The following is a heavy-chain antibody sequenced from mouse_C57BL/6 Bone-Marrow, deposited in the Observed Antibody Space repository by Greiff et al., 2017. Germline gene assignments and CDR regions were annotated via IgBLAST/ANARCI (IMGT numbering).Heavy chain of an antibody. CDR2: VYPRSGNT. D-gene: IGHD2-13*01. J-gene: IGHJ3*01. Sequence: VQLQHSGAELARLGASVKLSCKASGYTFTSYGISWVKQRTGQGLEWIGEVYPRSGNTYYTEKFKGKATLTADKSSSTAYLELRSRTSEDSAVYFCPLGCDYGKFAYWGQGTLVTVAA. CDR1: GYTFTSYG. CDR3: PLGCDYGKFAY. V-gene: IGHV1-81*01.